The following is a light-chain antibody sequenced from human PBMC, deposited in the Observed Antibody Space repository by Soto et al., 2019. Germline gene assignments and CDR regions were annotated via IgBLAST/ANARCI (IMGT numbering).Light chain of an antibody. V-gene: IGLV2-14*01. CDR1: SSDVGGYNY. CDR2: DVS. J-gene: IGLJ1*01. Sequence: QSALTQPASASGSPGQSITISCTGTSSDVGGYNYISWYQQHPGKAPKLMIYDVSNRPSGVSSRFSGSKSGNTASLTISGLQAEDEADYYCSSYTSSSTRVFGTGTKLTVL. CDR3: SSYTSSSTRV.